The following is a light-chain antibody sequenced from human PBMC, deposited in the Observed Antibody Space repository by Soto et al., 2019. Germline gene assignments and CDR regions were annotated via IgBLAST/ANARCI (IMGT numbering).Light chain of an antibody. CDR1: SSDVGAYNY. V-gene: IGLV2-8*01. CDR2: EVS. CDR3: TSYAGSNIWV. J-gene: IGLJ3*02. Sequence: QSALTQPPSASGSPGQSVTISCTGTSSDVGAYNYVSWYQQYPGIAPKLMIYEVSKRPSGVPDRFSGSKSGKTASLTVSGLQPEDEADYYCTSYAGSNIWVFGGGTKLTVL.